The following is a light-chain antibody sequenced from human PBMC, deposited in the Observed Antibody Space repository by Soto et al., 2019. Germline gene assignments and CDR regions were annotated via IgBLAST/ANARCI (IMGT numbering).Light chain of an antibody. CDR1: QSVSSY. Sequence: EIVLTQSPATLSLSPGERATLSCRASQSVSSYLAWYQQKPGQAPRLLIYDASNRATGIPARFSGRGSGTDFTLTISSLEHEDFAVYYCQQRSNWPPFTFGHGTKVDIK. J-gene: IGKJ3*01. CDR3: QQRSNWPPFT. V-gene: IGKV3-11*01. CDR2: DAS.